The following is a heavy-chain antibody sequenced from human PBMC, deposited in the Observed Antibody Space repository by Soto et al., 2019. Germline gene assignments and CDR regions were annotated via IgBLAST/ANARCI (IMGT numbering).Heavy chain of an antibody. V-gene: IGHV4-59*01. Sequence: SETLSLTCTVSGVSISSYYWSWIRQPPGKGLEWIGYIYYSGSTNYNPSLKSRVTISVDTSKNQFSLKLSSVTAADTAVYYCARAYSSGWYGRVDYFDYWGQGTLVTVSS. CDR3: ARAYSSGWYGRVDYFDY. CDR1: GVSISSYY. CDR2: IYYSGST. J-gene: IGHJ4*02. D-gene: IGHD6-19*01.